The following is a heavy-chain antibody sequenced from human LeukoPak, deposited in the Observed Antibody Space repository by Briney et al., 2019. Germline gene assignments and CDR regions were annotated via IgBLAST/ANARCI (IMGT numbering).Heavy chain of an antibody. V-gene: IGHV3-30*01. J-gene: IGHJ4*02. Sequence: SVKGRFTISRDNSKSTLYLQMISLRAEDTAVYYCARDYYGSGSFDYWGQGTLVTVSS. CDR3: ARDYYGSGSFDY. D-gene: IGHD3-10*01.